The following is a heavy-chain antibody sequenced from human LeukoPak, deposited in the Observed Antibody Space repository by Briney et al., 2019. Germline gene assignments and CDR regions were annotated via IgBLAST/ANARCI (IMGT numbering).Heavy chain of an antibody. CDR3: ARRGVYNTSYFDS. Sequence: PGGSLRLSCAASGFTFSNYWMHXVRQTPGKGXXXVSRINPDGSSTTYAHSVMGRLTISRDNAQNTLYLQMNSLRDEDTAVYYCARRGVYNTSYFDSWGQGTLVTVSS. CDR2: INPDGSST. J-gene: IGHJ4*02. CDR1: GFTFSNYW. V-gene: IGHV3-74*01. D-gene: IGHD1-1*01.